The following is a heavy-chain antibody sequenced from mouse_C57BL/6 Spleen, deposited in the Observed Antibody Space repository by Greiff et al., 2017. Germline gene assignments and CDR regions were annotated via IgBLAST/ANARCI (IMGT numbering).Heavy chain of an antibody. Sequence: VQLQQSGAELVRPGASVKLSCTASGFNIKDDYMHWVKQRPEQGLEWIGWIDPENGDTEYASEFQGKATITADTSSNTAYLQLSSLTSEDTAVYYCTTGDSFAYGGQGTLVTVAA. CDR3: TTGDSFAY. V-gene: IGHV14-4*01. J-gene: IGHJ3*01. CDR2: IDPENGDT. D-gene: IGHD3-3*01. CDR1: GFNIKDDY.